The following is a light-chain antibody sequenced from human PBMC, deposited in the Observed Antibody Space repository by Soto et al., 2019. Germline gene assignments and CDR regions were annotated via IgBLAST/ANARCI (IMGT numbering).Light chain of an antibody. V-gene: IGKV3-20*01. J-gene: IGKJ1*01. CDR2: GAT. CDR1: QSVSSSY. Sequence: EIVLTHSPGTLSLSPGERATLSFSASQSVSSSYSAWYQQRLGQAPRLLIYGATSRATGIPDRFSGSGSGTDFTLTISRLEPEDFAVYYCHQYGSSPATFGQGTKVDIK. CDR3: HQYGSSPAT.